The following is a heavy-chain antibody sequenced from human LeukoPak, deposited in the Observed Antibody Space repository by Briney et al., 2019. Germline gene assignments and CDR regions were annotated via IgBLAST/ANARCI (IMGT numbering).Heavy chain of an antibody. CDR1: GFTFSSYG. J-gene: IGHJ4*02. D-gene: IGHD3-9*01. V-gene: IGHV3-23*01. CDR3: ARADYDILTGYNDY. Sequence: GGSLRLSCAASGFTFSSYGMSWVRQAPGKGLEWVSAISGSGGSTYYADSVKGRFTISRDNSKNSLYLQMNSLRAEDTAVYYCARADYDILTGYNDYWGQGTLVTVSS. CDR2: ISGSGGST.